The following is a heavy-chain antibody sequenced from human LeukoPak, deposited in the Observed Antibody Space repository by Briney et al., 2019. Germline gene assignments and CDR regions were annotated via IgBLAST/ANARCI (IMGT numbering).Heavy chain of an antibody. V-gene: IGHV3-21*01. J-gene: IGHJ4*01. D-gene: IGHD6-19*01. CDR1: GFTFSSYS. CDR2: ISSSSSYI. CDR3: ARETGTQQWLDAFDY. Sequence: GGSLRLSCAASGFTFSSYSMNWVRQAPGKGLEWVSSISSSSSYIYYADSVKGRFTISRDNAKNSLYLQMNSLRAEDTAVYYCARETGTQQWLDAFDYWGHGTLVTVSS.